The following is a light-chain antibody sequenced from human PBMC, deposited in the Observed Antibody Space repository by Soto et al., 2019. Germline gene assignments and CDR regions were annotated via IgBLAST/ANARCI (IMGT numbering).Light chain of an antibody. CDR1: QGISSY. Sequence: IQMTQSPSSLSASTGDRVTITCRASQGISSYLAWYQQKPGKAPKLLIYGASTLQSGVPSRFSGSGSGTDFTLTISSLQPEDFATYCCQQIATYPLTFGGGTKVDIK. CDR2: GAS. V-gene: IGKV1-8*01. J-gene: IGKJ4*01. CDR3: QQIATYPLT.